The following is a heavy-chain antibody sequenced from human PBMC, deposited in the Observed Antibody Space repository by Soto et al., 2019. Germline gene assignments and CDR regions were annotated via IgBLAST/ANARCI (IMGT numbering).Heavy chain of an antibody. V-gene: IGHV3-23*01. D-gene: IGHD3-9*01. Sequence: GGSLRLSCAASGFTFSSYAMSWVRQAPGKGLEWVSAISGSGGSTYYADSVKGRFTISRDNSKNTLYLQMNSLRAEDTAVYYCAKESVLRYFDWLRYYFDYWGQGTLVTVSS. CDR3: AKESVLRYFDWLRYYFDY. J-gene: IGHJ4*02. CDR2: ISGSGGST. CDR1: GFTFSSYA.